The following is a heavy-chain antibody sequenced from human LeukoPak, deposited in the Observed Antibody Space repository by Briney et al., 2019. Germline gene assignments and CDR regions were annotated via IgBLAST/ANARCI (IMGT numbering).Heavy chain of an antibody. J-gene: IGHJ6*03. CDR3: ARTTEAHSWRTRYYDYYMDV. D-gene: IGHD6-13*01. CDR2: VYTTGST. Sequence: SETLSLTCTVSGGSISSGSYYWSWIRQPAGKGLEWIGRVYTTGSTNYNPSLKSRVTISVDTSKNQFSLKLSSVTAADTAVYYCARTTEAHSWRTRYYDYYMDVWGKGTTVTVSS. CDR1: GGSISSGSYY. V-gene: IGHV4-61*02.